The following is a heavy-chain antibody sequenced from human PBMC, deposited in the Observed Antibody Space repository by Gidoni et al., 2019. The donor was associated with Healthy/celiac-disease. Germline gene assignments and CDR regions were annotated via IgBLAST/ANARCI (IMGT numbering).Heavy chain of an antibody. CDR3: ARGGSGPGISDDAFDI. V-gene: IGHV4-30-2*01. CDR2: IYHSGST. CDR1: GGPISSGGYS. Sequence: QLQLQESGSGLVKPSQTLSLTCAVSGGPISSGGYSWSWIRQPPGKGLEWIGYIYHSGSTYYNPSLKSRVTISVDRSKNQFSLKLSSVTAADTAVYYCARGGSGPGISDDAFDIWGQGTMVTVSS. D-gene: IGHD1-20*01. J-gene: IGHJ3*02.